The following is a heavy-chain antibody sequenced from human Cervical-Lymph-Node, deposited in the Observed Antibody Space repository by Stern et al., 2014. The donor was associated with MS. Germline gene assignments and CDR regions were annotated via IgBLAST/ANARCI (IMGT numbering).Heavy chain of an antibody. Sequence: VHLVESGAEVKKPGASVKVSCKASGYTFTTYYMHWVRQAPGQGLEWMGIINPNGGSTDYAQRFKGRVTMTMDTSTSTVYMELSSLRSEDTAVYYCARDFSARKLGVLPYWGQGTLVTVSS. CDR2: INPNGGST. D-gene: IGHD1-26*01. CDR3: ARDFSARKLGVLPY. CDR1: GYTFTTYY. J-gene: IGHJ4*02. V-gene: IGHV1-46*01.